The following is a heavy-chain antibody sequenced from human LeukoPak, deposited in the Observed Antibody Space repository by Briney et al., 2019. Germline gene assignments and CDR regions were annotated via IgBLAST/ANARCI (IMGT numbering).Heavy chain of an antibody. CDR3: ARRTYTSRRYYYYYMDV. Sequence: SETLSLTCAVYGGSFSGYYWSWIRQPPGKGLEWIGEINHSESTNYNPSLKSRVTISVDTSKNQFSLKLSSVTAADTAVYYCARRTYTSRRYYYYYMDVWGKGTTVTVSS. V-gene: IGHV4-34*01. CDR1: GGSFSGYY. CDR2: INHSEST. D-gene: IGHD6-13*01. J-gene: IGHJ6*03.